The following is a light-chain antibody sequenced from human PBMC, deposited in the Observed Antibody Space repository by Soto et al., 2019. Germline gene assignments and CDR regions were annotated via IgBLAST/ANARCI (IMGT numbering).Light chain of an antibody. CDR3: QQYNSWPPIT. J-gene: IGKJ5*01. CDR2: SAS. V-gene: IGKV3-15*01. Sequence: EIVMTQSPATLSVSPGERATLSSRAGLSVTANLAGSQQKPGQAPSLLIYSASTRATGVPPRFSGSGSGTEFTLTISSLQSEDFAVYFCQQYNSWPPITFGQGTRLEIK. CDR1: LSVTAN.